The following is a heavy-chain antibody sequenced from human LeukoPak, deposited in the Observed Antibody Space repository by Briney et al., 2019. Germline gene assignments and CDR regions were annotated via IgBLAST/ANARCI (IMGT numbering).Heavy chain of an antibody. CDR3: ARQKCTSTSCLTKNAFDI. CDR2: IYTSGST. V-gene: IGHV4-4*09. D-gene: IGHD2-2*01. CDR1: GSISGYY. Sequence: SETLSLTCTVSGSISGYYWSWIRQPPGKGLEWIGYIYTSGSTNYNTSLESRVTISVDTSKNQFSLDLSSVTAADTAVYYCARQKCTSTSCLTKNAFDIRGQGTMVTVSS. J-gene: IGHJ3*02.